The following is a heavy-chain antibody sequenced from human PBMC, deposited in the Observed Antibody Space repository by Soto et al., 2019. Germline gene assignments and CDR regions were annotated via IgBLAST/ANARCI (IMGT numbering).Heavy chain of an antibody. CDR2: IHYSGST. CDR1: GDSITNGLSY. V-gene: IGHV4-31*03. D-gene: IGHD6-19*01. CDR3: ARQKWLSPFDY. Sequence: SETLSLTCTVSGDSITNGLSYWSWIRQHPETGLEWIGYIHYSGSTDYTQSLKGRATISVDTSKSQFSLKLTSVTAADTAVYYCARQKWLSPFDYWGQGTLVTVS. J-gene: IGHJ4*02.